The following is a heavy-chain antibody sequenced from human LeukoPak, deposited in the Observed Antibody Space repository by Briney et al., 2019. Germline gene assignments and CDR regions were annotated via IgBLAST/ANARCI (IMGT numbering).Heavy chain of an antibody. Sequence: ASVKVSCKASGYTFTSYGISWVRQAPGQGLEWMGWISAYNGNTNYAQKLQGRVTMTTDTSTSTAYMELRSLRSDDTAVYYCARGRGDSSSFSSYYYYMDVWGKGTTVTVSS. V-gene: IGHV1-18*01. D-gene: IGHD6-13*01. CDR2: ISAYNGNT. CDR1: GYTFTSYG. J-gene: IGHJ6*03. CDR3: ARGRGDSSSFSSYYYYMDV.